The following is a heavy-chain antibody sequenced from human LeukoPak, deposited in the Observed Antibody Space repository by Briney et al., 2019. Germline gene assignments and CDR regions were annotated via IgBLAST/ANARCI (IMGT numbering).Heavy chain of an antibody. D-gene: IGHD3-3*01. J-gene: IGHJ3*02. Sequence: SRTLSLTCTVSGGPVSSSSYYSGWVRQSPEKGLECVGTIYCAGDTYYNPSLESRLTISVDPSKNQFSLKLRSVAAADTAVYYCARHLLEWLFADAFDIWGQGTMVTVSS. V-gene: IGHV4-39*01. CDR3: ARHLLEWLFADAFDI. CDR2: IYCAGDT. CDR1: GGPVSSSSYY.